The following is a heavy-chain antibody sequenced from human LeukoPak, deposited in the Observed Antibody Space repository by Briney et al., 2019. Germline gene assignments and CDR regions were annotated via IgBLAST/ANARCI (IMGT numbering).Heavy chain of an antibody. CDR1: GFTFNGNA. D-gene: IGHD5-12*01. CDR3: AKAPTPDLYSGYNDY. CDR2: ISGSGGST. V-gene: IGHV3-23*01. J-gene: IGHJ4*02. Sequence: GGSLRLSCAASGFTFNGNAMSWVRQAPGKGLEWVSLISGSGGSTYYADSVKGWFTISRDNSKNTLYLQMNSLRAEDTAVYYCAKAPTPDLYSGYNDYWGQGTLVTVSS.